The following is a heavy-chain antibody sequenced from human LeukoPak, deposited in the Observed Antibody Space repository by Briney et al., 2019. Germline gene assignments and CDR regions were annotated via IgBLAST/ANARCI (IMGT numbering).Heavy chain of an antibody. D-gene: IGHD1-26*01. CDR2: ISSSGSTI. J-gene: IGHJ6*03. V-gene: IGHV3-48*03. Sequence: GGSLRLSCAASGFTFSSYEMNWVRQAPGKGLEWVSYISSSGSTIYYADSVKGRFTISRDNAKNSLHLQMNSLRAEDRAVYYCARDPYSGSYGDYYYYYMDVWGKGTTVTISS. CDR1: GFTFSSYE. CDR3: ARDPYSGSYGDYYYYYMDV.